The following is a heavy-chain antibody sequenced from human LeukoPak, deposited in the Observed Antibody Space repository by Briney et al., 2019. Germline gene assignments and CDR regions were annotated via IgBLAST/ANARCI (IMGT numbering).Heavy chain of an antibody. CDR3: ARMGQLDY. Sequence: PGGSLRLSCAASGFTFSSYAMSWVRQAPGEGLEWVSAISGSGDSTYYADCVKGRFTISRDNSKNTLFLQMNSLRAEDTAVYYCARMGQLDYWGQGTLVTVSS. D-gene: IGHD1/OR15-1a*01. V-gene: IGHV3-23*01. J-gene: IGHJ4*02. CDR1: GFTFSSYA. CDR2: ISGSGDST.